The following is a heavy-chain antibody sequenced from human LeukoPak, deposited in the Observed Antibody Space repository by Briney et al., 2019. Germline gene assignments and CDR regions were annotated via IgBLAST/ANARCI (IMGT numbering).Heavy chain of an antibody. D-gene: IGHD1-26*01. Sequence: GGSLRLSCAASGFTFSSYAMSWVRQAPGKGLEWVSAISGSGGSTNYADSVKGRFTISRDNSKNTLYLQMNSLRAEDTAVYYCAKSLGSPQSFEFDYWGQGTLVTVSS. CDR3: AKSLGSPQSFEFDY. V-gene: IGHV3-23*01. CDR1: GFTFSSYA. CDR2: ISGSGGST. J-gene: IGHJ4*02.